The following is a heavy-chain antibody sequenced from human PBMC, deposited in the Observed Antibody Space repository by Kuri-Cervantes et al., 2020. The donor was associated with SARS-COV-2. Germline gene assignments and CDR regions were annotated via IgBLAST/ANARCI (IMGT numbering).Heavy chain of an antibody. CDR3: ARDPGIAVAGGFDY. J-gene: IGHJ4*02. Sequence: SETLSLTCTVSGGSVSSGSYYWSWIRQPPGKGLEWIGYIYYSGSTIYNPSLKSRVTISVDTSKNQFSLKLSSVTAADTAVYYCARDPGIAVAGGFDYWGQGTLVTVSS. CDR1: GGSVSSGSYY. V-gene: IGHV4-61*01. D-gene: IGHD6-19*01. CDR2: IYYSGST.